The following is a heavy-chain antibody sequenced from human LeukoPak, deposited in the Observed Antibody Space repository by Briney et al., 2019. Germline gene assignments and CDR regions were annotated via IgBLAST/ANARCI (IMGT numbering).Heavy chain of an antibody. V-gene: IGHV3-48*03. CDR1: GFTFSSYE. J-gene: IGHJ4*02. Sequence: GGSLRLSCAASGFTFSSYEMNWVRQAPGKGLEWVSYISSSGSTIYYADSVKGRFTITRDNAQNSLTLHMNTLRADDTAVYYCAKDGGTHFDHWGQGTLVTVSS. D-gene: IGHD1-26*01. CDR3: AKDGGTHFDH. CDR2: ISSSGSTI.